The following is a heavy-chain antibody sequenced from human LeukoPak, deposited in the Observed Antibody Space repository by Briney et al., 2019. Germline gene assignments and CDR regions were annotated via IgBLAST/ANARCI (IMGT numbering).Heavy chain of an antibody. CDR3: ASSSSGITDYYYYYYMDV. Sequence: SETLSVTCTVSGGSISSHYWSWIRQPPGKGLEWIGYIYYSGSTNYNPSLKSRVTISVDTSKNQFSLKLSSVTAADTAVYYCASSSSGITDYYYYYYMDVWGKGTTVTVSS. CDR1: GGSISSHY. V-gene: IGHV4-59*11. D-gene: IGHD1-26*01. J-gene: IGHJ6*03. CDR2: IYYSGST.